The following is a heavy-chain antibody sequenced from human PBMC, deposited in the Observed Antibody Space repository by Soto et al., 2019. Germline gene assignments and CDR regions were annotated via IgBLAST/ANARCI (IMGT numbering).Heavy chain of an antibody. CDR2: ISAYNGNT. Sequence: QVQLVQSGAEVRRPGASVKVSCKASGYTFASYVISWVRQAPGQGLEWMGWISAYNGNTNYAHKLQGTVTMTTETSTTTSYMELRSLRSDDTAVYYCARAVGYSYGFDYWGQGTLVTVSS. V-gene: IGHV1-18*01. CDR1: GYTFASYV. D-gene: IGHD5-18*01. CDR3: ARAVGYSYGFDY. J-gene: IGHJ4*02.